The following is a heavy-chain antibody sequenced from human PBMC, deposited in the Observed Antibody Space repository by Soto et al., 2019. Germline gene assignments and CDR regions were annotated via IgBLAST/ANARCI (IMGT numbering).Heavy chain of an antibody. V-gene: IGHV5-51*01. CDR1: GGSFAICC. CDR3: ARWSSGFYDY. CDR2: LYSGDSDT. D-gene: IGHD6-19*01. J-gene: IGHJ4*02. Sequence: PGESLKISCQGSGGSFAICCSDWVRQMPGKGLEWMGILYSGDSDTRYSPTCHGQVVISGDKSINTAYLQWTSLKPSDTAMYSCARWSSGFYDYGCQRTLVPYS.